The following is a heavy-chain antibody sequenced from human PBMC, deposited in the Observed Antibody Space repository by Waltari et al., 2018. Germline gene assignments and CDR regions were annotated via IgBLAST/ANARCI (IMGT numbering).Heavy chain of an antibody. CDR3: AREEVYCSGGSCYSLYGWFDT. J-gene: IGHJ5*02. V-gene: IGHV4-34*01. CDR2: INHSGSN. Sequence: QEQLQQWGAGLLKPSEPLSLTCAVYGGSFSGYYWSWIRQPPGKGLEWIGEINHSGSNNYNPSLKSRVTISVDTSKNQFSLKLSSVTAADTAVYYCAREEVYCSGGSCYSLYGWFDTWGQGTLVTVSS. D-gene: IGHD2-15*01. CDR1: GGSFSGYY.